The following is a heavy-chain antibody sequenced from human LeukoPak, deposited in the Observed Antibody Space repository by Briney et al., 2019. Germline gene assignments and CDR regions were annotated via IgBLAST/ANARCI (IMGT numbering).Heavy chain of an antibody. D-gene: IGHD5-18*01. J-gene: IGHJ4*02. CDR2: IIPIFGTA. V-gene: IGHV1-69*13. Sequence: SVKVSCKASGGTFSSYAISWVRQAPGQGLEWMGGIIPIFGTANYAQKFQGRVTITADESTSTAYMELSSLRSEDTAVYYCARLDTAMGDIDYWGQRTLVTVSS. CDR1: GGTFSSYA. CDR3: ARLDTAMGDIDY.